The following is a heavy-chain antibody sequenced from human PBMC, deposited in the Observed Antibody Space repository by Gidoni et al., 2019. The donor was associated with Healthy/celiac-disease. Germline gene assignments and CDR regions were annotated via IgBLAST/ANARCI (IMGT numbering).Heavy chain of an antibody. J-gene: IGHJ6*03. CDR1: GFTFSTYG. CDR2: IWYDGSNK. V-gene: IGHV3-33*01. CDR3: ARDRDIVVVVAATLRETLNYYMDV. D-gene: IGHD2-15*01. Sequence: QVQLVESGGGVVQPGRSLRLSCAATGFTFSTYGLHWVRQAPGKGLEWVAVIWYDGSNKYYAYSVKGRVTISRDNSKNTLYLQRNSRRAEDTAVYYCARDRDIVVVVAATLRETLNYYMDVWGKGTTVTVSS.